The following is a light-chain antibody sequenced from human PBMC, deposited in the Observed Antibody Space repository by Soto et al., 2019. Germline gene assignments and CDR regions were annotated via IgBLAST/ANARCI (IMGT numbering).Light chain of an antibody. CDR3: QSYDSSLSGWV. CDR2: GNN. CDR1: SSNIGAGYD. Sequence: QSVLTQPPSVSGAPGQRVTISCSGSSSNIGAGYDVHWYQQLPGTAPKLLIFGNNKRPSGVPDRFSGSKSGTSASLAITGLHAEDEADYYCQSYDSSLSGWVFGGGTKLTVL. V-gene: IGLV1-40*01. J-gene: IGLJ3*02.